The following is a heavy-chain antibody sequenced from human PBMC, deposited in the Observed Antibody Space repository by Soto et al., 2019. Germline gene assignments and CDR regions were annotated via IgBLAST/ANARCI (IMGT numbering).Heavy chain of an antibody. Sequence: GGSLRLSCAASGFTFSSYAMSWVRQAPGKGLEWVSGISGSGGSTYYADSVKGRFTISRDNSKNTLYLQMNSLRAEDTAVYYCGTVVTAMYYYGMDVWGQGTTVTVSS. CDR2: ISGSGGST. J-gene: IGHJ6*02. CDR3: GTVVTAMYYYGMDV. V-gene: IGHV3-23*01. CDR1: GFTFSSYA. D-gene: IGHD2-21*02.